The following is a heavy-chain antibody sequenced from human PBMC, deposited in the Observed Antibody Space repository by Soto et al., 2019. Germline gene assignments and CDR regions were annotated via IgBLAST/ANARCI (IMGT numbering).Heavy chain of an antibody. CDR2: INTTSST. Sequence: QVQLVQSGAEVKKPGASVKVSCKASGYTFTSYYMHWVRQAPGQGLEWMGIINTTSSTSYSQKFQGRVLMTRDTSTSKVCRELSSLRSEDTAVYYCARVYCSGGSCYGIDYWGQGNLVTVSS. V-gene: IGHV1-46*01. D-gene: IGHD2-15*01. J-gene: IGHJ4*02. CDR3: ARVYCSGGSCYGIDY. CDR1: GYTFTSYY.